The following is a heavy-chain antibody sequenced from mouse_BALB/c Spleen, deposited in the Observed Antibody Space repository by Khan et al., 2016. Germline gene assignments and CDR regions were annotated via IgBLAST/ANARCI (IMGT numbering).Heavy chain of an antibody. J-gene: IGHJ4*01. V-gene: IGHV3-2*02. D-gene: IGHD1-1*01. CDR1: GYSITSDYA. CDR3: TRGGSSYEGAMDY. CDR2: ISFSGST. Sequence: EVPLQESGPGLVKPSQSLSLTCTVTGYSITSDYAWNWLRQFPGNKLEWMGYISFSGSTSYNPSLKSRFSITRDTSKNQLFLTMNAVTTEDTATYYVTRGGSSYEGAMDYWRQGTSVTVSS.